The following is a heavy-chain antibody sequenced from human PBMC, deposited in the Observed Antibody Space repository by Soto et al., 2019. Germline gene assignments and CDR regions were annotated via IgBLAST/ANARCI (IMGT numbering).Heavy chain of an antibody. D-gene: IGHD2-2*01. J-gene: IGHJ5*02. CDR1: GGSFGGYY. Sequence: SETLSLTCAVYGGSFGGYYWSWIRQPPGKGLEWIGEINHSGSTNYNPSLKSRVTISVDTSKNQFSLKLSSVTAADTAVYYCARSSWGYSGRWFDPWGQGTLVTVSS. CDR2: INHSGST. V-gene: IGHV4-34*01. CDR3: ARSSWGYSGRWFDP.